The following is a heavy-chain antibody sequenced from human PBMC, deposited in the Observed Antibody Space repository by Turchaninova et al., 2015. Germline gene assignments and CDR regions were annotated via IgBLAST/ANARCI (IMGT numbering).Heavy chain of an antibody. J-gene: IGHJ5*02. D-gene: IGHD2-8*02. CDR3: VGQYCSGGVCDPSWFDP. V-gene: IGHV1-69*06. CDR1: GGMFKQYV. CDR2: VSPFFGTE. Sequence: VQSWADVKKPGSSVKVSCKASGGMFKQYVIAWVRQAPGQGLEWMGGVSPFFGTENYAQKFQDRVTIKADKSTNTAYMELRSLTSEDTAVYYCVGQYCSGGVCDPSWFDPWGQGTLITVSS.